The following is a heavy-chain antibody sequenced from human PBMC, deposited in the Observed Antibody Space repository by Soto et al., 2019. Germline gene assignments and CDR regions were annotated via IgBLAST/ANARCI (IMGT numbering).Heavy chain of an antibody. J-gene: IGHJ6*02. CDR3: ARASQMVTEPYYSAMDV. CDR1: GYTFNRYY. D-gene: IGHD5-18*01. V-gene: IGHV1-2*02. Sequence: ASVKVSCKASGYTFNRYYLNWVRQAPGPGLEWLGWINPQTGGTRYVQKFQGRVTMTRDTSVSTAYMELSRLRSDDTAVYYCARASQMVTEPYYSAMDVWGQGTTVTVS. CDR2: INPQTGGT.